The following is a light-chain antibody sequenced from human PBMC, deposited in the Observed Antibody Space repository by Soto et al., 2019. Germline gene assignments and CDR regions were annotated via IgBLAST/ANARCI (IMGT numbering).Light chain of an antibody. CDR1: QSIMRKY. CDR3: QQYDSSPPIT. V-gene: IGKV3-20*01. CDR2: DAS. J-gene: IGKJ5*01. Sequence: EIVLTPSPGTLSLSPGERATLSGSASQSIMRKYLAWYQQRFGQAPRLLIYDASRRATGIPDRFSGSGSGTDFTLTISGLEPEDFAVYYCQQYDSSPPITFGQGTRLEIK.